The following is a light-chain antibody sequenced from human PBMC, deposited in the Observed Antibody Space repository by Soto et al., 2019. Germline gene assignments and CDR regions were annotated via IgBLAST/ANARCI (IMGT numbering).Light chain of an antibody. Sequence: QSVLTQPASVSGSPGQSITISCAGTMDDIGAYDYVSWYQRHPGNAPKLLVYEVTNRPSGVSDRFSGSKSGNTASLTISGLQAEDEADYYCNSYTNSSAVVYGGGTKVNVL. CDR3: NSYTNSSAVV. J-gene: IGLJ2*01. V-gene: IGLV2-14*01. CDR2: EVT. CDR1: MDDIGAYDY.